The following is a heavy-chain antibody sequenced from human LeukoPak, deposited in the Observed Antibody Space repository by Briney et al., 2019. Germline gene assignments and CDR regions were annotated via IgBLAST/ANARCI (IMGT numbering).Heavy chain of an antibody. CDR1: GFTFSSYW. D-gene: IGHD5-18*01. CDR2: INSDGSST. Sequence: GGSLRLSCAASGFTFSSYWMHWVRQAPGKGLVWVSRINSDGSSTSYADSVKGRFTISRDNAKNMLYLQMNSLRAEDTAVYYCARGGGGYSYGSFDYWGQGTLVTVSS. J-gene: IGHJ4*01. CDR3: ARGGGGYSYGSFDY. V-gene: IGHV3-74*01.